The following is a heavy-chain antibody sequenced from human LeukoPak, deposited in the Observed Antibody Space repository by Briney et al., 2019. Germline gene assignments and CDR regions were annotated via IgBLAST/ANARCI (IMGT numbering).Heavy chain of an antibody. D-gene: IGHD1-1*01. CDR3: ARSASFSLGTNKLFAY. V-gene: IGHV4-39*01. J-gene: IGHJ4*02. Sequence: SETLSLTCTVSGDSFSSSFYYWDWIRQPPGKGLEWIGSVHFSGGTWFNPSLTSRVTMSVDTSRNQFSLKLSSVNAADTAVYYCARSASFSLGTNKLFAYWGQGTLVTVSS. CDR2: VHFSGGT. CDR1: GDSFSSSFYY.